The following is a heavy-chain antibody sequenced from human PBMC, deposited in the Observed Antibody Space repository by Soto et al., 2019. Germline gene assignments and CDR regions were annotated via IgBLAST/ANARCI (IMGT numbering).Heavy chain of an antibody. Sequence: EVQLLESGGGLVQPGGSLRLSCAASGFTFSSYSMSWVRQAPGKGLEWVSSISGSGVNTYYADSVKGGFTISRDNSQNSVFLQMNSLRAEDTAVYYCERVFSNPRPGLGSFDSWGQGTLVTVSS. J-gene: IGHJ4*02. CDR2: ISGSGVNT. CDR3: ERVFSNPRPGLGSFDS. CDR1: GFTFSSYS. V-gene: IGHV3-23*01. D-gene: IGHD6-19*01.